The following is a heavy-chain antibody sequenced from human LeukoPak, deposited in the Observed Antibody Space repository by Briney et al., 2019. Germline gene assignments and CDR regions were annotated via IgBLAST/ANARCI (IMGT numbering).Heavy chain of an antibody. D-gene: IGHD3-22*01. CDR3: VRDDDRPDNGLDY. Sequence: GGSLRLSCATSGFVFSKNGMNWVRQAPGKGLEWVSSISSSSTYIYYADSVKGRFTISRDNAKNSLYLQMNSLRAEDTAVYYCVRDDDRPDNGLDYWGQGTLVTVSS. CDR1: GFVFSKNG. CDR2: ISSSSTYI. J-gene: IGHJ4*02. V-gene: IGHV3-21*01.